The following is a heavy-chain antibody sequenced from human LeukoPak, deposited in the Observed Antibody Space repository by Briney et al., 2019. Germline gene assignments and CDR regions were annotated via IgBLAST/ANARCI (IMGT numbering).Heavy chain of an antibody. CDR1: GGSITTYY. Sequence: PSETLSLTCTVSGGSITTYYWSWIRQPPGKGLEWIGYIYDGGSTNYNPSLEGRVTISVDTSKNQFSLKLSSVTAADTAVYYCARDRGVRVFDIWGQGTMVTVSS. CDR3: ARDRGVRVFDI. D-gene: IGHD3-10*01. J-gene: IGHJ3*02. V-gene: IGHV4-59*01. CDR2: IYDGGST.